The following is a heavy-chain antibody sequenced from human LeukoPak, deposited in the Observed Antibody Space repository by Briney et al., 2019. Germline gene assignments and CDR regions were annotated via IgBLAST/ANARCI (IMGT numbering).Heavy chain of an antibody. CDR1: GYTFTSYY. CDR2: MNPNSGNT. V-gene: IGHV1-8*02. CDR3: ARAGYCSSTSCYAFYYYYYGMDV. Sequence: ASVNVSCKASGYTFTSYYMHWVRQAPGQGLEWMGWMNPNSGNTGYAHKFQGRVTMTRNTSISTAYMELSSLRSEDTAVYYCARAGYCSSTSCYAFYYYYYGMDVWGQGTTVTVSS. J-gene: IGHJ6*02. D-gene: IGHD2-2*03.